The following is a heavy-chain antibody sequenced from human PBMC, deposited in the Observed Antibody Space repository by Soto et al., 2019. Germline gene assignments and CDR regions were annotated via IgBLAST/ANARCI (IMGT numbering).Heavy chain of an antibody. J-gene: IGHJ4*02. V-gene: IGHV4-59*01. D-gene: IGHD4-17*01. CDR2: IYYSGST. CDR3: ARARVRSEFDY. CDR1: GGSISSYY. Sequence: SETLSLTCTVSGGSISSYYWSWIRQPPGKGLEWIGYIYYSGSTNYNPSLKSRVTISVDTSKNQFSLKLSSVTAADTAVYYCARARVRSEFDYWGQGTLVTVS.